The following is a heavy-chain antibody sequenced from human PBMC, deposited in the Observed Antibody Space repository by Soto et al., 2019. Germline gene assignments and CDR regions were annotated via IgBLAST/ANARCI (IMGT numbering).Heavy chain of an antibody. J-gene: IGHJ6*02. CDR1: GFTFSSYG. V-gene: IGHV3-33*01. Sequence: GGSLRLSCAASGFTFSSYGMHWVRQAPGKGLEWVAVIWYDGSKTYYADSVKGRFTISRDNSKNTLHLQMNSLRAEDTAVYYCARDLRSYYYGMDVWGQGTTVPVSS. CDR3: ARDLRSYYYGMDV. CDR2: IWYDGSKT.